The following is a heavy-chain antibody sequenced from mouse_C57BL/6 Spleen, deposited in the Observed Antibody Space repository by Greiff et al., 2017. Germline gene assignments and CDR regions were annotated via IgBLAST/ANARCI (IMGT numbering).Heavy chain of an antibody. J-gene: IGHJ2*01. V-gene: IGHV3-6*01. D-gene: IGHD2-1*01. CDR1: GYSITSGYY. CDR3: ASGYYGDY. Sequence: VQLKESGPGLVKPSQSLSLTCSVTGYSITSGYYWNWIRQFPGNKLEWMGYISYGGSNNYNPSLKNRISITRDTSKNQFFLKLNSVTTEDTATYYCASGYYGDYWGQGTTLTVSS. CDR2: ISYGGSN.